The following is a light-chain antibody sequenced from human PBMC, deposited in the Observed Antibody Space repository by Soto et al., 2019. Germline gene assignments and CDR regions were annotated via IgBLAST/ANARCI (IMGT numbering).Light chain of an antibody. CDR2: GAS. J-gene: IGKJ5*01. CDR1: HSVPTNY. CDR3: QQYNNWPPSIT. V-gene: IGKV3D-15*01. Sequence: EIVLTQSPGTLSLSPGERFTLSVRSSHSVPTNYLAWYQQNPGQSPRLLIYGASTRATGIPARFSGSGSGTEFTLTISSLQSEDFAVYYCQQYNNWPPSITFGQGTRLEIK.